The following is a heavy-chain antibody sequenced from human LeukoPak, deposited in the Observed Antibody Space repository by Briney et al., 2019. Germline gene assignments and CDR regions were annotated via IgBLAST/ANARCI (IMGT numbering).Heavy chain of an antibody. V-gene: IGHV3-15*01. CDR3: ATDRTADYDY. CDR2: IKSKTDGETT. J-gene: IGHJ4*02. Sequence: GGSLRLSCAASGFIFSNAWMSWVRQAPGKGLEWVGRIKSKTDGETTDYGAPVIGRFTISRDDSKTTLYLQMNSLKTEDTAVYYCATDRTADYDYWGQGTLVTVSS. CDR1: GFIFSNAW. D-gene: IGHD5-12*01.